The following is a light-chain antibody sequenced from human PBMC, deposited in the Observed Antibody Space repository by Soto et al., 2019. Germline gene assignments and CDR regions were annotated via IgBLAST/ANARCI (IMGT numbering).Light chain of an antibody. CDR1: QSVSSD. CDR2: DAS. V-gene: IGKV3-11*01. CDR3: QQRTNWPPLT. Sequence: EIVLTQSPATLSLSPGERATFSCRASQSVSSDLVWYQQKPGQAPRLLIYDASNRATGVPARFSGSGSGTDFTLTISSLEPEDFAVYHCQQRTNWPPLTFGGGTKVEIK. J-gene: IGKJ4*01.